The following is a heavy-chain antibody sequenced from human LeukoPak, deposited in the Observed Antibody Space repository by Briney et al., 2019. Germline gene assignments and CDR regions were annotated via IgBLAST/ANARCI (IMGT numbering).Heavy chain of an antibody. J-gene: IGHJ5*02. CDR3: ARHGGSYVWGSYRKFDP. CDR1: GFTFSSYG. CDR2: VNHSGST. D-gene: IGHD3-16*02. V-gene: IGHV4-34*01. Sequence: GSLRLSCAASGFTFSSYGMSWIRQPPGKGLEWIGEVNHSGSTNYNPSLKSRVTISVDTSKNQFSLKLSSVTAADTAVYYCARHGGSYVWGSYRKFDPWGQGTLVTVSS.